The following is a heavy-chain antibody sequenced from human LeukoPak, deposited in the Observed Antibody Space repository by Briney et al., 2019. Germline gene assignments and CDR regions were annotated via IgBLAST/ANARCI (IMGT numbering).Heavy chain of an antibody. V-gene: IGHV1-69*04. Sequence: SVKVSCKASGGTFSSYAISWVRQAPGQGLEWMGRIIPILGIANYAQKFQGRVTITADKSTSTAYMELSSLRSEDTAVYYCARAPLRFLEWSYDYWGQGTLVTVSS. CDR2: IIPILGIA. D-gene: IGHD3-3*01. J-gene: IGHJ4*02. CDR1: GGTFSSYA. CDR3: ARAPLRFLEWSYDY.